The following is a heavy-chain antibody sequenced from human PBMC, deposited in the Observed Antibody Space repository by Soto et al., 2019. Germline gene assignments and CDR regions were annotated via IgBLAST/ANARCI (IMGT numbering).Heavy chain of an antibody. CDR2: IDPSDSHT. CDR1: GDSFSSYW. J-gene: IGHJ6*01. Sequence: GESLKISCKGAGDSFSSYWINWVRQMPGKGLEWMGRIDPSDSHTDYSPSFQGHVTISADKSINTAYLQWSSLRASDTAIYYSARVDWTYHLPRFGTDVWGPGTPVT. V-gene: IGHV5-10-1*01. D-gene: IGHD1-7*01. CDR3: ARVDWTYHLPRFGTDV.